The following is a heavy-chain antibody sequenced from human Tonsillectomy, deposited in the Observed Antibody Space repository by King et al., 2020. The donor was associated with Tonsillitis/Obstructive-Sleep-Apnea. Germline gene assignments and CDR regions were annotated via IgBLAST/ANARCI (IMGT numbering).Heavy chain of an antibody. CDR1: GFTFSSYW. Sequence: VQLVESGGGLVQPGGSLRLSCAASGFTFSSYWMHWVRQAPGKGRVWVSRINSDGSSTSYADSVKGRFTISRDNAKNTLYLQMNSLRAEDTAVYYCARQGCYCSGGSCYSSWFDPWGQGTLVTVSS. CDR2: INSDGSST. D-gene: IGHD2-15*01. J-gene: IGHJ5*02. CDR3: ARQGCYCSGGSCYSSWFDP. V-gene: IGHV3-74*01.